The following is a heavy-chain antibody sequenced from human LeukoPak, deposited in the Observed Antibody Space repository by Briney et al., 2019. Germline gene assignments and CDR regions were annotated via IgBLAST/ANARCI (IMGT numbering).Heavy chain of an antibody. Sequence: ASVKVSFKASGGTFSSYAISWVRPAPGQGLEWMGGIIPIFGTANYAQKFQGRVTITADESTSTSYMELSSLRSEDTAVYYCARGGYSGYVDYWGQGTLVTVSS. J-gene: IGHJ4*02. D-gene: IGHD5-12*01. CDR1: GGTFSSYA. V-gene: IGHV1-69*01. CDR3: ARGGYSGYVDY. CDR2: IIPIFGTA.